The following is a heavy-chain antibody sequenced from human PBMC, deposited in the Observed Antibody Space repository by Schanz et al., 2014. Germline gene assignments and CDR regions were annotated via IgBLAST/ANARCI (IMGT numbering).Heavy chain of an antibody. V-gene: IGHV4-61*02. CDR1: GRSIRSGTYY. CDR3: ARDTTLRLDL. CDR2: VFPNGIT. Sequence: QVQLQESGPGLVKPSQTLSLTCTVSGRSIRSGTYYWSWIRQPAGKPLECVGRVFPNGITNYNPALKRRVTIALDASKNRSPQTLTSLTAADAAVYYCARDTTLRLDLWGRGTLVTVSS. J-gene: IGHJ2*01. D-gene: IGHD1-1*01.